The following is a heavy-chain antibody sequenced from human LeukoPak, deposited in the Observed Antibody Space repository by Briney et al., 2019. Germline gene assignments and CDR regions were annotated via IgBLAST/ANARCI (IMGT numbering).Heavy chain of an antibody. J-gene: IGHJ4*02. Sequence: SETLSLTCAVYGGSFSGYYWSWIRQPPGKGLEWIGEINHSGSTNYNPSLKSRVTISVDTSKNQFSLKLSSVTAADTAVYYCARAVPRYCSSTSCLPPYWGQVTLVTVSS. CDR2: INHSGST. V-gene: IGHV4-34*01. D-gene: IGHD2-2*01. CDR3: ARAVPRYCSSTSCLPPY. CDR1: GGSFSGYY.